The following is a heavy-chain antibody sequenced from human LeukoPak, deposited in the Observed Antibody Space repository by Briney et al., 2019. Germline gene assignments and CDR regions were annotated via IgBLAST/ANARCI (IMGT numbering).Heavy chain of an antibody. CDR3: ARENRSTSCCFDY. Sequence: GGSLRLSCAASGFTFSSYWMSWVRPAPGKGLEWVANIRQDGSEKYYVDSVKGQFTISRDNAKNSLYLQMTSLRAEDTAVYYCARENRSTSCCFDYWGQGTLVTVSS. V-gene: IGHV3-7*01. J-gene: IGHJ4*02. CDR1: GFTFSSYW. D-gene: IGHD2-2*01. CDR2: IRQDGSEK.